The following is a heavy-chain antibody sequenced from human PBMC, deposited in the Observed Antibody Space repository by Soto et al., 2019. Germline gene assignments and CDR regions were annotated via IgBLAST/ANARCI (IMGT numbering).Heavy chain of an antibody. CDR2: ISDSGGST. CDR3: AKVSGFWSGYYTIDY. V-gene: IGHV3-23*01. J-gene: IGHJ4*02. Sequence: EVQVLESGGGLVQPGGSLRLSCTASGFTFSSYAINWVRQAPGKGLEWVSAISDSGGSTYHADSVKGRFTISRDNSKNTVYLQMNSLRAEDTAVYYCAKVSGFWSGYYTIDYWGQGTLVTVSS. CDR1: GFTFSSYA. D-gene: IGHD3-3*01.